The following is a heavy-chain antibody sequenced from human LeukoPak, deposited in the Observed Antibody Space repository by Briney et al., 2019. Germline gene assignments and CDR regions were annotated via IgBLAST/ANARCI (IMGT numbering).Heavy chain of an antibody. D-gene: IGHD5-24*01. CDR1: GFTFSSYE. CDR2: ISSSGSTI. CDR3: ARDVGKRGKRWLQLIY. V-gene: IGHV3-48*03. Sequence: GGSLRLSCAASGFTFSSYEMNWVRQAPGKGLEWVSYISSSGSTIYYAHSVKGRFTISRDNAKNSLYLQMNSLRAEDTAVYYCARDVGKRGKRWLQLIYWGQGTLVTVSS. J-gene: IGHJ4*02.